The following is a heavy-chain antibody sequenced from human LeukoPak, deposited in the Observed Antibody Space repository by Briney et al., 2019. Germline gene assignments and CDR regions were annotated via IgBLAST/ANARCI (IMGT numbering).Heavy chain of an antibody. V-gene: IGHV3-21*01. CDR1: RFTFSSYR. CDR2: ISSSSSSYI. J-gene: IGHJ4*02. D-gene: IGHD3-22*01. Sequence: GGSLRLSCAASRFTFSSYRMNWVPQAPGKGLEWVSSISSSSSSYIYYADSVKGRFTISRDNAKNSLYLQMNSLRAEDTAVYYCAIELGYYYDSIGYWGQGTLVTVSS. CDR3: AIELGYYYDSIGY.